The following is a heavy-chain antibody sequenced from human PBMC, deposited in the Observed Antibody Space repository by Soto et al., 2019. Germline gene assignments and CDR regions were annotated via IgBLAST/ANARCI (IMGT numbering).Heavy chain of an antibody. Sequence: QLQLQESGPGLVKPSETLSLTCTVSGGSISSSSYYWGWIRQPPGKGLEWIGSVYYSGSTYYNQSHKSRVTLSVDTSKNQFSLKLSSVTAADTAVDYCASGIGSGSYEDAFDIWGQGIMVTLSS. CDR1: GGSISSSSYY. CDR2: VYYSGST. V-gene: IGHV4-39*01. J-gene: IGHJ3*02. D-gene: IGHD3-10*01. CDR3: ASGIGSGSYEDAFDI.